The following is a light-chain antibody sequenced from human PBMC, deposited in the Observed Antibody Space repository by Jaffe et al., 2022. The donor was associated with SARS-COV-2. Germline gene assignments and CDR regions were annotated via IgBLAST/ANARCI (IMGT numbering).Light chain of an antibody. J-gene: IGKJ3*01. CDR2: AAS. CDR1: QGISSY. CDR3: QQLNSYQG. Sequence: DIQLTQSPSFLSASVGDRVTITCRASQGISSYLAWYQQKPGKAPKLLIYAASTLQSGVPSRFSGSGSGTEFTLTISSLQPEDFATYYCQQLNSYQGFGPGTKVDIK. V-gene: IGKV1-9*01.